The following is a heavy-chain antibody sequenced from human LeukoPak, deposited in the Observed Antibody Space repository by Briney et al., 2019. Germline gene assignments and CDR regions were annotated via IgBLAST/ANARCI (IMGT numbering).Heavy chain of an antibody. CDR3: ARRNYDSHDAFDI. V-gene: IGHV5-51*01. CDR2: IYPSDSDT. D-gene: IGHD3-22*01. CDR1: GYSFTSYW. Sequence: GESLKISCKGSGYSFTSYWVGWVRQMPWKGLEWMGIIYPSDSDTRYSPSFQGQVTISADKSINTAYLQWSSLKASDTAMYYCARRNYDSHDAFDIWGQGTMVTVSS. J-gene: IGHJ3*02.